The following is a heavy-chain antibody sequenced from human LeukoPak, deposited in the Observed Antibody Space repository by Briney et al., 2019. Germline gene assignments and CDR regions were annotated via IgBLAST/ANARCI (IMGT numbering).Heavy chain of an antibody. V-gene: IGHV3-7*03. Sequence: GGSLRLSCVASGFTFVSHWMTWARQAPGKGLEWVANINQDGSEKYYVDSVKGRFTISRDNGKNSLYLQMNSLRAEDTALYYCARERATLDYYYYMDVWGKGTTVTVSS. CDR1: GFTFVSHW. CDR3: ARERATLDYYYYMDV. J-gene: IGHJ6*03. CDR2: INQDGSEK. D-gene: IGHD5-12*01.